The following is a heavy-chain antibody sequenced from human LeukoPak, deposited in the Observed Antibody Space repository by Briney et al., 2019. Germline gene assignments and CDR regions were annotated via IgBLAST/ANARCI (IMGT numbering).Heavy chain of an antibody. CDR2: IIPIFGTA. V-gene: IGHV1-69*05. Sequence: SVKVSCKATGGTFSSYAISWVRQAPGQGLEWMGGIIPIFGTANYAQKFQGRVTITTDESTSTAYMELSSLRSEDTAVYYCARDLFPASSSRQPNWFDPWGQGTLVTVSS. CDR3: ARDLFPASSSRQPNWFDP. J-gene: IGHJ5*02. D-gene: IGHD6-13*01. CDR1: GGTFSSYA.